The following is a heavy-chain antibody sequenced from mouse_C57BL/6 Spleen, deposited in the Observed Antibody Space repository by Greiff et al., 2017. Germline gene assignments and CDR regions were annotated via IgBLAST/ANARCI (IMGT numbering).Heavy chain of an antibody. CDR1: GYTFTSYG. V-gene: IGHV1-81*01. Sequence: QVQLQQSGAELARPGASVKLSCKASGYTFTSYGISWVKQRTGQGLEWIGEIYPRSGNTYYNEKFKGKATLTADKSSSTAYMELRSLTSEDSAVYFCARWDYGSSDYYAMDYWGQGTSVTVSS. J-gene: IGHJ4*01. CDR2: IYPRSGNT. CDR3: ARWDYGSSDYYAMDY. D-gene: IGHD1-1*01.